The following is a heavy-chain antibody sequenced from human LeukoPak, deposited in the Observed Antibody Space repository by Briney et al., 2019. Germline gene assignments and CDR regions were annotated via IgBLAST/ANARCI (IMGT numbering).Heavy chain of an antibody. J-gene: IGHJ3*02. CDR2: IYTSGST. CDR1: GGSISSYY. V-gene: IGHV4-4*07. D-gene: IGHD3-3*01. CDR3: ARDGAAAIFGVVIIQDAFDI. Sequence: SETLSLTCTVSGGSISSYYWSWIRQPAGKGLEWIGRIYTSGSTNYNPSLKSRVTMSVDTSKNQFSLKLSSVTAADTAVYYCARDGAAAIFGVVIIQDAFDIWGQGTMVTVSS.